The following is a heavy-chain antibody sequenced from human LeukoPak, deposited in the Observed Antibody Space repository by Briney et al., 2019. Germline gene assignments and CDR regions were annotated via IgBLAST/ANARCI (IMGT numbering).Heavy chain of an antibody. V-gene: IGHV3-74*01. CDR3: ARNFEGKDN. CDR1: GFTFSSYW. CDR2: INTDGSTT. Sequence: TGGSLRLSCAASGFTFSSYWMHWVRQAPGKGLVWVSRINTDGSTTNYADSVKGRFTISRDNAKNTLYLQMNSLRAEDTAVYYCARNFEGKDNWGQGTLVTVSS. J-gene: IGHJ4*02.